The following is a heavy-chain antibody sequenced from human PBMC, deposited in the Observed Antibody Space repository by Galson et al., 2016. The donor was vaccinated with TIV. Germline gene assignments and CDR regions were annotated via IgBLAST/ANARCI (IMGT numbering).Heavy chain of an antibody. J-gene: IGHJ6*02. Sequence: CAISGDSVSSNSAWNWIRQSPSRGLEWLGRTYYRSKWYNDYALSVKSRITINPDTSKNQFSLQLNSMTPEDTAVYYCARDRTLPGYYYNGMDVWGQGTMVTV. CDR2: TYYRSKWYN. CDR1: GDSVSSNSA. D-gene: IGHD1/OR15-1a*01. V-gene: IGHV6-1*01. CDR3: ARDRTLPGYYYNGMDV.